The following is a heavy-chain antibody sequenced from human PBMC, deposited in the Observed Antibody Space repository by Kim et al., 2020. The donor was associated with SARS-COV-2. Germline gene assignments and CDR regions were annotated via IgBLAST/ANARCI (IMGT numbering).Heavy chain of an antibody. CDR1: GYTFTSYD. D-gene: IGHD3-10*01. V-gene: IGHV1-8*01. CDR3: ASPLWDSYGGFFV. J-gene: IGHJ4*02. Sequence: ASVKVSCKASGYTFTSYDINWVRQATGQGLEWMGWMNPNSGNTGYAQRFRGRFTMTRNTSISTAYMELSSLRSEDTAVYYCASPLWDSYGGFFVWGQGTLVTVSS. CDR2: MNPNSGNT.